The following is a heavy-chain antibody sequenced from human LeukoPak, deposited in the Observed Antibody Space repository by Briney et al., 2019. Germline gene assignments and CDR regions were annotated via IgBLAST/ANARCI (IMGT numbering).Heavy chain of an antibody. CDR3: ARSMSAADY. V-gene: IGHV3-33*01. CDR2: IWYDGSNQ. J-gene: IGHJ1*01. CDR1: GFTFSSYC. D-gene: IGHD6-13*01. Sequence: GRSLRLSCGVSGFTFSSYCMQWVRQAPGKGLEWVADIWYDGSNQYYADSVKGRFTSCRENSKNTLYRQMNSLRADATGVYFCARSMSAADYWGQGTLVTVSS.